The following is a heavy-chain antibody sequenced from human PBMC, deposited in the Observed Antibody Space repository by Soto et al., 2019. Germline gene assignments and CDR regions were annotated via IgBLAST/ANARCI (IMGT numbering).Heavy chain of an antibody. V-gene: IGHV4-31*03. CDR1: GGSISTGGYY. Sequence: QVQLQESGPGLVKPSQTLSLTCTVSGGSISTGGYYWNWIRQHPGKGLEWIGYFYYSGSTYYNPSPKSRVTITVNTSKNQSSLKLSSVTAADTAVYYCARSVFPWGQGTLVTVSS. CDR3: ARSVFP. CDR2: FYYSGST. J-gene: IGHJ5*02.